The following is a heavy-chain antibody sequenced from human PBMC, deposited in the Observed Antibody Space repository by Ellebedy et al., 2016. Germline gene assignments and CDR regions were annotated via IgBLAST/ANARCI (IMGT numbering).Heavy chain of an antibody. Sequence: GSLRLSCTVSAGSISSSSYYWGWIRQPPGKGLEWIGSIYYSGSTYYNPSLKSRVTISVDTSKNQFSLKLSSVTAADTAVYYCARQSTLRGGDCYYLLWGQGTMVTVSS. D-gene: IGHD2-21*02. CDR1: AGSISSSSYY. CDR2: IYYSGST. V-gene: IGHV4-39*01. CDR3: ARQSTLRGGDCYYLL. J-gene: IGHJ3*01.